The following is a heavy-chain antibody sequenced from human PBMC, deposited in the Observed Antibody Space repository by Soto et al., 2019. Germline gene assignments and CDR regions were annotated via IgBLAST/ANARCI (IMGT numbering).Heavy chain of an antibody. J-gene: IGHJ3*02. CDR2: INPNSGGT. CDR3: ARGDYYDSSGYSPYDAFDI. D-gene: IGHD3-22*01. V-gene: IGHV1-2*04. CDR1: GYTFTGYY. Sequence: ASVKVSCKASGYTFTGYYMHWVRQAPGQGLEWMGWINPNSGGTNYAQKFQGWVTMTRDTSISTAYMELSRLRSDDTAVYYCARGDYYDSSGYSPYDAFDIWGQGTMVTVSS.